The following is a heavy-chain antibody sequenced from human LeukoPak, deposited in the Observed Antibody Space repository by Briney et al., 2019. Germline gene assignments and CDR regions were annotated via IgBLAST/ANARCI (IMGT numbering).Heavy chain of an antibody. D-gene: IGHD6-13*01. CDR1: GYTFSNHG. J-gene: IGHJ4*02. CDR2: ISGYNGNT. V-gene: IGHV1-18*01. Sequence: GASVKVSCKASGYTFSNHGISWVRQAPGQGLEWMGWISGYNGNTNYAQNFQGRVTMTTDTSTSTAYMELRSLRHDDTAIYYCAGDELQQLVLIEYWGQGTLVTVSS. CDR3: AGDELQQLVLIEY.